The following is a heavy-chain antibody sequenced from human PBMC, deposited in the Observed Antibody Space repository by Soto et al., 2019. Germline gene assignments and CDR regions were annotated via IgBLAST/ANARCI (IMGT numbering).Heavy chain of an antibody. Sequence: GASVKVSCKASGYTFTSYGISWVRQAPGQGLEWMGWISAYNGNTNYAQKLQGRVTMTTDTSTSTAYMELRSLRSDDTAVYYCARGVGIAVAGTSWFDPWGQGTLVTVSS. D-gene: IGHD6-19*01. CDR1: GYTFTSYG. CDR3: ARGVGIAVAGTSWFDP. CDR2: ISAYNGNT. V-gene: IGHV1-18*01. J-gene: IGHJ5*02.